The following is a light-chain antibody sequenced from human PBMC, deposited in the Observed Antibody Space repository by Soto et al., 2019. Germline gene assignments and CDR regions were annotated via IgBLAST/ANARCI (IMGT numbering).Light chain of an antibody. CDR3: QKYYRPWT. CDR2: LAS. CDR1: QSVFYSSNNKNN. Sequence: DIVLTQSPDSLAVSLGERATINCKSSQSVFYSSNNKNNLAWYQQKPGQAPKLLIYLASTRESAVPARFSGRGSGTDFALTIGRLQAEYVAVYFCQKYYRPWTVGQGTKVEIK. J-gene: IGKJ1*01. V-gene: IGKV4-1*01.